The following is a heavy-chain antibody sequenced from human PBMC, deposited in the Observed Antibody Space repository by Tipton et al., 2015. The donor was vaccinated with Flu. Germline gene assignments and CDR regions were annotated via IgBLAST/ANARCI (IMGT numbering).Heavy chain of an antibody. V-gene: IGHV5-51*01. CDR2: IYPDDSDT. Sequence: QLVQSGAEVKKPGESHKMSWKGYGASFPSYWIAGVRQMPGRGLEWMGNIYPDDSDTRYSPSFQGQVTFSADKSVSIAYLQWSSLKASDTAIYFCVRQNCGGDCYPDYWGQGTQVTVSS. CDR1: GASFPSYW. CDR3: VRQNCGGDCYPDY. J-gene: IGHJ4*02. D-gene: IGHD2-21*02.